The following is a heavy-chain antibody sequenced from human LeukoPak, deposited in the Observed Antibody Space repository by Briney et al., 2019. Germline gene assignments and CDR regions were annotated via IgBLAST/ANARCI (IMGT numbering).Heavy chain of an antibody. CDR1: GGSISSSSYY. Sequence: SETLSLTCTVSGGSISSSSYYWGWIRQPPGKGLEWIGSIYYSGSTYYNPSLKSRVTISVDTSKNQFSLKLSSVTAADTAVYYCAREKFTWPLDVLWGQGTLVTVSS. D-gene: IGHD1-1*01. J-gene: IGHJ4*02. CDR2: IYYSGST. V-gene: IGHV4-39*07. CDR3: AREKFTWPLDVL.